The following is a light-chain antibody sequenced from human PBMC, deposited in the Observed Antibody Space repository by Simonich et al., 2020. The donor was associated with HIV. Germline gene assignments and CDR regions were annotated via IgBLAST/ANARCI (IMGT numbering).Light chain of an antibody. J-gene: IGKJ1*01. CDR2: GAS. V-gene: IGKV3D-15*01. Sequence: EIVMTQSPATLSGSPGERATPSCRASQRVSSNVAWYQQKPVPAPRLLIYGASTRATGIPARFSGSGSGTEFTLTISSLQSEDFAVYYCQQYRKWWTFGQGTKVEIK. CDR3: QQYRKWWT. CDR1: QRVSSN.